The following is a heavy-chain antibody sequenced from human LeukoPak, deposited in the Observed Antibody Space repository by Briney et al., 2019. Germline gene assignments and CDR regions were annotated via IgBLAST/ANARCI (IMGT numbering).Heavy chain of an antibody. Sequence: PGGSLRLSCAASRFTFSDYAMHWDRQAPGKGLEWVAVISNDGSNNYYADSVKGRFTISRDNAKNTVYLQMNSLRTEDTAVYYCARGLPNYYGMDVWGQGTTVTVSS. CDR1: RFTFSDYA. CDR3: ARGLPNYYGMDV. J-gene: IGHJ6*02. CDR2: ISNDGSNN. V-gene: IGHV3-30-3*01.